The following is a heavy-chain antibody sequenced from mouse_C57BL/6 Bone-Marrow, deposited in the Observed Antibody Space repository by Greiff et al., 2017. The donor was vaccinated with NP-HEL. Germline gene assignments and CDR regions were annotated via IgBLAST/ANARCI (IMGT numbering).Heavy chain of an antibody. CDR3: ARYDYGSSYDYAMDY. D-gene: IGHD1-1*01. J-gene: IGHJ4*01. V-gene: IGHV1-26*01. Sequence: EVKLMESGPELVKPGASVKISCKASGYTSTDYYMNWVKQSHGKSLEWIGDINPNNGGTSYNQKFKGKATLTVDKSSSTAYMELRSLTSEDSAVYYCARYDYGSSYDYAMDYWGQGTSVTVSS. CDR2: INPNNGGT. CDR1: GYTSTDYY.